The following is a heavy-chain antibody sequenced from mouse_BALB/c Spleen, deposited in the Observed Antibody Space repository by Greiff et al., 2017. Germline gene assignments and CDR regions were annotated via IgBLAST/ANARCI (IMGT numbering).Heavy chain of an antibody. J-gene: IGHJ4*01. D-gene: IGHD1-1*02. CDR1: GYSFTSYW. Sequence: VQLKQSGTVLARPGASVKMSCKASGYSFTSYWMHWVKQRPGQGLEWIGAIYPGNSDTSYNQKFKGKAKLTAVTSASTAYMELSSLTNEDSAVYYCTRGGSSLYAMDYWGQGTSVTVSS. V-gene: IGHV1-5*01. CDR2: IYPGNSDT. CDR3: TRGGSSLYAMDY.